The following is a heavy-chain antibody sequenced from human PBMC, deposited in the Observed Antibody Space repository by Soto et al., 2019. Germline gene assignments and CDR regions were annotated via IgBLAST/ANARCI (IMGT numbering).Heavy chain of an antibody. CDR2: IGTAGDT. D-gene: IGHD4-4*01. J-gene: IGHJ6*02. Sequence: EVQLVESGGGLVQPGGSLRLSFAASGFTFSSYDMHWVRQATGKGLEWVSAIGTAGDTYYPGSVKGRFTISRENAKNSLYLQMNSLRAEDTAVYYCARLTVTPYYYYGMDVWGQGTTVTVSS. CDR3: ARLTVTPYYYYGMDV. CDR1: GFTFSSYD. V-gene: IGHV3-13*01.